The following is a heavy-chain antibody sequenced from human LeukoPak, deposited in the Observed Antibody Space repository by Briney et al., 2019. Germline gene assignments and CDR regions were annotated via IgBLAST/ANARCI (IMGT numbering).Heavy chain of an antibody. V-gene: IGHV3-21*01. CDR1: GFTFSSYS. CDR3: ARDVASEP. Sequence: KPGGSLRLSCAASGFTFSSYSMNWVRQAPGKGLEWVSSIGSRNNYIYYADSVRGRFTISRDNAKNSLYLQMNSLRAEDTAVYYCARDVASEPWGQGTLVTVSS. D-gene: IGHD5-12*01. CDR2: IGSRNNYI. J-gene: IGHJ5*02.